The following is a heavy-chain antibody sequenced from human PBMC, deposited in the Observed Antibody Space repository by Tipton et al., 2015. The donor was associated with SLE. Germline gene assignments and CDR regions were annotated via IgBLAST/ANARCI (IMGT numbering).Heavy chain of an antibody. Sequence: TLSLTCTVSGGSISSSSYYWGWIRQTPGKGLEWIGSIYYSESTYYNPFLKSRATISVDTSKNQFSLKLSSVTATDTAVYYCARSEGVGIDAFDIWGQGTMVTVSS. CDR1: GGSISSSSYY. V-gene: IGHV4-39*01. CDR2: IYYSEST. CDR3: ARSEGVGIDAFDI. D-gene: IGHD1-26*01. J-gene: IGHJ3*02.